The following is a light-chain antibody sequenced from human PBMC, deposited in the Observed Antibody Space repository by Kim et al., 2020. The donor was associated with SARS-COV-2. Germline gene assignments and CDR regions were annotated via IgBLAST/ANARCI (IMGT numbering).Light chain of an antibody. CDR2: KDS. J-gene: IGLJ1*01. CDR1: NIGTNN. V-gene: IGLV3-9*01. CDR3: QVLDSSTCV. Sequence: APGQTASITGGVNNIGTNNVHWYQQKPGQAPVLVIYKDSNGPSGIPARFSGSNSGNTATLTISRAQAEDAADYYCQVLDSSTCVFGTGTKVTVL.